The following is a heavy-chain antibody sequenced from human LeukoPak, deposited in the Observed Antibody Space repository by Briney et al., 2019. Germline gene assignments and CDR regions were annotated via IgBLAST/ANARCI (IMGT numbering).Heavy chain of an antibody. D-gene: IGHD1-1*01. CDR1: GDSFSSNSAA. Sequence: SQTLSLTCAISGDSFSSNSAAWNWIRQSPSRGLEWLGRTYYRSKWYNDYAVSVKSRTTINPDTSKNQFSLQLNSVTPEDTAVYYCANARDDDDAFDIWGQGTMVTVSS. J-gene: IGHJ3*02. CDR2: TYYRSKWYN. V-gene: IGHV6-1*01. CDR3: ANARDDDDAFDI.